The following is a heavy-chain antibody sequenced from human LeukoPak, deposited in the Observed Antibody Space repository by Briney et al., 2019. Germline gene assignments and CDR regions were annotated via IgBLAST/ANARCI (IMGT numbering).Heavy chain of an antibody. CDR2: IRYGGSNK. CDR1: GFTFSSYG. V-gene: IGHV3-30*02. Sequence: PGGSLRLSCAASGFTFSSYGMHWVRQAPGKGLEWVAFIRYGGSNKYYADSVKGRFTISRDNSKNTLYLQMNSLRAEDTAVYYCAKDSPPVGYYDSSGYPRAFDIWGQGTMVTVSS. CDR3: AKDSPPVGYYDSSGYPRAFDI. D-gene: IGHD3-22*01. J-gene: IGHJ3*02.